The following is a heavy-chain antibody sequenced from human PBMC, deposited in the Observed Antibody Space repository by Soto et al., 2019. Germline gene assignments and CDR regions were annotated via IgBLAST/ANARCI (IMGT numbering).Heavy chain of an antibody. D-gene: IGHD3-22*01. V-gene: IGHV4-34*01. Sequence: ETLSITCAVYGGSFSGYYWSWIRQPPGKGLEWIGEINHSGSTNYNPSLKSRVTISVDTSKNQFSLKLSSVTAADTAVYYCARIGYYDSSGYWKGYYVMAVWGQGTTVTVSS. CDR3: ARIGYYDSSGYWKGYYVMAV. J-gene: IGHJ6*02. CDR1: GGSFSGYY. CDR2: INHSGST.